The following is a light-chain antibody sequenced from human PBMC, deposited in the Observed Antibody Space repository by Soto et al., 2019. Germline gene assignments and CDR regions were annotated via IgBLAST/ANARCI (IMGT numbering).Light chain of an antibody. CDR1: QSISSW. Sequence: DIQMTQSPSTLSASVGDRDTITCRASQSISSWLAWYQQKPGKAPKLLIYEASTLESGVPSRFSGSGSGTEFTLTISSLQPDDFATYYCQQYNSFWTFGQGTKVEIK. CDR2: EAS. V-gene: IGKV1-5*03. CDR3: QQYNSFWT. J-gene: IGKJ1*01.